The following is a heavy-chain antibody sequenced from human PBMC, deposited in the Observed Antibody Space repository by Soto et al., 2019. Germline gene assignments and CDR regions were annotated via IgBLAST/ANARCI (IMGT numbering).Heavy chain of an antibody. D-gene: IGHD6-19*01. V-gene: IGHV3-23*01. J-gene: IGHJ4*02. CDR1: GFTFSSYA. Sequence: GGSLRLSCAASGFTFSSYAVSWVRQAPGKGLEWVSAISGSGGSTYYADSVKGRFTISRDNSKNTLYLQMNSLRAEDTAVYYCAKDLDIAVAGSFDYWGQGTLVTVSS. CDR3: AKDLDIAVAGSFDY. CDR2: ISGSGGST.